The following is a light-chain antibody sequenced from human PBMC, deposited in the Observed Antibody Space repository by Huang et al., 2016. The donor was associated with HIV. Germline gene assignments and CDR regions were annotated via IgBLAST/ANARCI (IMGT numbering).Light chain of an antibody. CDR2: GPS. J-gene: IGKJ1*01. V-gene: IGKV3-15*01. CDR1: QSVSIS. CDR3: QQHDNWPWT. Sequence: EIVLTQSPATLSVSPGERATLSCRASQSVSISLAWYQQRPGQAPRLLIYGPSTRASVVPARFSGSGSGTDFTLTINSLQSEDFGVYYCQQHDNWPWTFGQGTKVENK.